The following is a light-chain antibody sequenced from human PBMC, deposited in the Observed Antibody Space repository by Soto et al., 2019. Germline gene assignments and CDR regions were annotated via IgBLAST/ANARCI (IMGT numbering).Light chain of an antibody. Sequence: DIHMTQSPSPLSGSVGDRVTITCRASQTISSWLAWYQQKPGKAPKLLIYKASTLKSGVPSRFSGSGSGTEFTPTISSLQPDDFATYYCQHYNSYSEAFGQGTKVDIK. CDR3: QHYNSYSEA. CDR2: KAS. CDR1: QTISSW. J-gene: IGKJ1*01. V-gene: IGKV1-5*03.